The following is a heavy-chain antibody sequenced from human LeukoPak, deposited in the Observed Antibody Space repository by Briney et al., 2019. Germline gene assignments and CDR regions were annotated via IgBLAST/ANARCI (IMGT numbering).Heavy chain of an antibody. J-gene: IGHJ4*02. CDR3: ARDPRQPRRPGVDY. V-gene: IGHV3-48*04. CDR1: GFTFSSYG. CDR2: ISSSSSTI. Sequence: GGSLRLSCAASGFTFSSYGMNWVRQAPGKGLEWVSYISSSSSTIYYADSVKGRFTISRDNAKNSLYLQMNSLRAEDTAVYYCARDPRQPRRPGVDYWGQGTLVTVSS.